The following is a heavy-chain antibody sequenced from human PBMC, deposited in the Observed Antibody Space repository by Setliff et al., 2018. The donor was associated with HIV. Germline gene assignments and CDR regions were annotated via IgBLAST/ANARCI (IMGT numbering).Heavy chain of an antibody. CDR1: GGSIDSGNYD. D-gene: IGHD5-12*01. CDR2: IYTRGST. V-gene: IGHV4-61*02. CDR3: VRSGCNGNICYDSRGWLDS. Sequence: SETLSLTCTVSGGSIDSGNYDWNWVRQPGGKGLEWIGRIYTRGSTKYSPTFESRVTMSLDTSKNQFSLNLRSVTAADTAIYYCVRSGCNGNICYDSRGWLDSWGQGTQVTVSS. J-gene: IGHJ5*01.